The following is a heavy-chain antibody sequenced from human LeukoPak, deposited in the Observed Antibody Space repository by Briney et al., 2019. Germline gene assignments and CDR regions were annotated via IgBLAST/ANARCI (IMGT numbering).Heavy chain of an antibody. D-gene: IGHD3-16*01. V-gene: IGHV4-4*07. J-gene: IGHJ4*02. Sequence: PSETLSLTCTVSGGYISSYYWSWIRQPAGKELEWIGRFYTRGSPNYNPSLKSRVTMSADTSKNQFSLRLSSVSPADTAVYYRARIGGITYFDYWGQGTLVTVSS. CDR1: GGYISSYY. CDR3: ARIGGITYFDY. CDR2: FYTRGSP.